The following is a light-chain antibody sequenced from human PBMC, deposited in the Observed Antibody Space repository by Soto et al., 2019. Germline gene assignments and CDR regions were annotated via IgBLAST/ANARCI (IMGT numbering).Light chain of an antibody. CDR2: EVS. V-gene: IGLV2-14*01. CDR1: SSDVGGYNY. Sequence: QSALTQPASVSGSPGQPITISCTGTSSDVGGYNYVSWYQQHQGKAPKLIIYEVSNRPTGVSNRFSGSKSGHTASLTISGLQSEDEADYFCTSYTSSSTLDVFGTGTKVTVL. CDR3: TSYTSSSTLDV. J-gene: IGLJ1*01.